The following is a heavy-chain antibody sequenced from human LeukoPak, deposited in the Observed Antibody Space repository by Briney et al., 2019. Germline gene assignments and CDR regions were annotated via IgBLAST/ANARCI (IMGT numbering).Heavy chain of an antibody. CDR1: GFTFSSYA. J-gene: IGHJ4*02. Sequence: GGSLRLSCAASGFTFSSYAMHWVRQAPGKGLEWVAVISYDGSNKYYADSVKGRFTISRDNSKNTLYLQMNSLRAEDTAVYYCARGSYYYDSSGYYPLFDYWGQGTLVTVSS. CDR3: ARGSYYYDSSGYYPLFDY. D-gene: IGHD3-22*01. CDR2: ISYDGSNK. V-gene: IGHV3-30-3*01.